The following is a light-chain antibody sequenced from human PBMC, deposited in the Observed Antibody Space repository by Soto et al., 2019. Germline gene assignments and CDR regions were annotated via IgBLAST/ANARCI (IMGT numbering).Light chain of an antibody. CDR2: SNN. Sequence: QSVLTQSPSASGTPGQRVTISCSGSSSNIGSNTVEWFQQLPGTAPKLLIYSNNQRPSGVPDRFSGSKSGTSASLAISGLQSEDEADYYGAAWDDSLGRPYVFGTGTKLTVL. CDR3: AAWDDSLGRPYV. V-gene: IGLV1-44*01. CDR1: SSNIGSNT. J-gene: IGLJ1*01.